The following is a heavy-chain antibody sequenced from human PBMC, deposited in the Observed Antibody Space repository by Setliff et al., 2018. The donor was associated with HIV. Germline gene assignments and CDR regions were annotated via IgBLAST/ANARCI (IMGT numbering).Heavy chain of an antibody. Sequence: GASVKVSCKASGYTFTSYGISWVRQAPGQGLEWMGWISAYNGNTNYAQKLQGRVTMTTDTSTSTAYMELRRLRSDDTAVYYCARAQTYYSDSSGYYSQYWGQGTLVTVSA. J-gene: IGHJ4*02. CDR2: ISAYNGNT. CDR3: ARAQTYYSDSSGYYSQY. V-gene: IGHV1-18*01. D-gene: IGHD3-22*01. CDR1: GYTFTSYG.